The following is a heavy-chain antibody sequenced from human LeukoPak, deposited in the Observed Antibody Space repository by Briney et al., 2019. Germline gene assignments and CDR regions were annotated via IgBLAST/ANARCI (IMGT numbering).Heavy chain of an antibody. V-gene: IGHV4-34*01. CDR3: ARAYYYDSSGPFDY. J-gene: IGHJ4*02. CDR2: INHSGST. CDR1: GGSFSGYY. D-gene: IGHD3-22*01. Sequence: SSETLSLTCAVYGGSFSGYYWSWIRQPPGKGLEWIGEINHSGSTNYNPSLKSRVTISVDTSKNQFSLKLSSVTAADTAVYYCARAYYYDSSGPFDYWDQGTLVTVSS.